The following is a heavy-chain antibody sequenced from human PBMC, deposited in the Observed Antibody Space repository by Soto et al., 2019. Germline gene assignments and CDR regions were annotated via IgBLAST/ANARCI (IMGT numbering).Heavy chain of an antibody. Sequence: GSLRLSCAASGFTFSSYSMNWVRQAPGKGLEWVSSISSSSSYIYYADSVKGRFTISRDNAKNSLYLQMNSLRAEDTAVYYCARTIFGVVIDYYYYGMDVWGQGTTVTVSS. CDR1: GFTFSSYS. CDR3: ARTIFGVVIDYYYYGMDV. CDR2: ISSSSSYI. J-gene: IGHJ6*02. D-gene: IGHD3-3*01. V-gene: IGHV3-21*01.